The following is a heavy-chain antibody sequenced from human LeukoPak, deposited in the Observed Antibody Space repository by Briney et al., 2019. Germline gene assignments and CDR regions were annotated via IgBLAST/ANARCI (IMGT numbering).Heavy chain of an antibody. CDR1: GGSISSYY. CDR2: IYYSGST. CDR3: ARDIAVAGTYWFDP. Sequence: PSETLSLTCTVSGGSISSYYWSWIRQPPGKGLEWIGYIYYSGSTNYNPSLKSRVTISVDTSKNQFSLKLSSVTAADTAVYYCARDIAVAGTYWFDPWAREPWSPSPQ. V-gene: IGHV4-59*12. D-gene: IGHD6-19*01. J-gene: IGHJ5*02.